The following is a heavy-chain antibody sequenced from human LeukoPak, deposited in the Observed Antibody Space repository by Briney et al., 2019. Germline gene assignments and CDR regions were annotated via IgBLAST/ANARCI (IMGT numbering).Heavy chain of an antibody. J-gene: IGHJ6*03. CDR3: ARWYVGYNFERLLYYYYMDV. CDR1: GFTFSSYC. D-gene: IGHD5-24*01. V-gene: IGHV3-7*01. Sequence: GGSLRLSCAASGFTFSSYCMSWVRQAPGKGLEWVANIKQDGSEKYYVDSVKGRFTISRDNAKNSLYLQMNSLRAEDTAVYYCARWYVGYNFERLLYYYYMDVWGKGTTVTVSS. CDR2: IKQDGSEK.